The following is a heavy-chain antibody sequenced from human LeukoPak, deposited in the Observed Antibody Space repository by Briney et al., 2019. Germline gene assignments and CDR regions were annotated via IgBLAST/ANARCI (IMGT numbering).Heavy chain of an antibody. V-gene: IGHV1-69*04. CDR1: GGTFSSYA. J-gene: IGHJ3*02. CDR2: IIPILGIA. Sequence: ASVKVSCKASGGTFSSYAISWVRQAPGQGLEWMGRIIPILGIANYAQKFQGRVTITADKSTSTAYMELSSLRSEDTAVYYCARRIRTGDAFDIWGQGTMVTVSS. CDR3: ARRIRTGDAFDI. D-gene: IGHD2-15*01.